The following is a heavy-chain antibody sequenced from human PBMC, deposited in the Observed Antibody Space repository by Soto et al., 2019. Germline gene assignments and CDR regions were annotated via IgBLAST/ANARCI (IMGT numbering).Heavy chain of an antibody. J-gene: IGHJ5*02. D-gene: IGHD3-10*01. V-gene: IGHV4-59*01. CDR3: ARVSGSGSLTNRFDP. CDR1: GGSITTYL. Sequence: PSETLSLTCTVSGGSITTYLWSWVRQPPGKGLEWIGYIYYSGTTNYNPSLMSRLTLSVDTSRNQFSLELTPVTAADTAVYYCARVSGSGSLTNRFDPWGQGTLVTVSS. CDR2: IYYSGTT.